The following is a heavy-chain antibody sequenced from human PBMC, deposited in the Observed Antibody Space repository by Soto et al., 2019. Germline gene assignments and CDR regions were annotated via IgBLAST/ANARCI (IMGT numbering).Heavy chain of an antibody. Sequence: SETLSLTCIVSGGSLSSYSWNWIRQPPAKGLEWIGYVYYSGSTNYNPSLESRVTISLDTSKNQFSLELSSVTAADTAVYYCARGHSSNWYFDYWGQGALVTVSS. CDR2: VYYSGST. D-gene: IGHD6-13*01. V-gene: IGHV4-59*01. CDR1: GGSLSSYS. CDR3: ARGHSSNWYFDY. J-gene: IGHJ4*02.